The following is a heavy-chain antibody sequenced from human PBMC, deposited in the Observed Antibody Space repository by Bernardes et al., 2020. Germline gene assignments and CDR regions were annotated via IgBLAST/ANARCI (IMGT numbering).Heavy chain of an antibody. V-gene: IGHV1-69*06. CDR2: IIPIFGTA. J-gene: IGHJ4*02. CDR1: GGTFNNYA. CDR3: ATMDILTGYYAIDY. D-gene: IGHD3-9*01. Sequence: SVKVSCKASGGTFNNYAVNWVRRAPGQGLEWMGRIIPIFGTANYAQKFQGRVTITADKSTTTAYMELSSLRSEDTAVYYCATMDILTGYYAIDYWGQGTPVTVSS.